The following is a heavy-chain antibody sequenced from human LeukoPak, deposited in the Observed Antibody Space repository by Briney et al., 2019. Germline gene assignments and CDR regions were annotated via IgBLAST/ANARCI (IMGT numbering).Heavy chain of an antibody. CDR1: GVTFSSYW. CDR3: ARAQTTVTSRNWFDP. Sequence: GGSLRLSCAASGVTFSSYWMSWVRQAPGKGLEWVANIKQDGSEKYYVDSVKGRFTISRDNAKNSLYLQMNSLRAEDTAVYYCARAQTTVTSRNWFDPWGQGTLVTVSS. CDR2: IKQDGSEK. D-gene: IGHD4-17*01. J-gene: IGHJ5*02. V-gene: IGHV3-7*03.